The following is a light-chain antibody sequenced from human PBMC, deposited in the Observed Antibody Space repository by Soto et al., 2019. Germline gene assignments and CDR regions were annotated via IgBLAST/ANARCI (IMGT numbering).Light chain of an antibody. J-gene: IGKJ4*01. CDR3: QQYNSYSPLT. V-gene: IGKV1-5*03. Sequence: IHMTQSPSTLSGSVGDRVTITCRASQGVSTWLAWYQHKPGQAPKLLIYEASGLESGVPSRFSGSGSGTDFTLTIGSLQPDDFATYYCQQYNSYSPLTFGGGTKVDIK. CDR1: QGVSTW. CDR2: EAS.